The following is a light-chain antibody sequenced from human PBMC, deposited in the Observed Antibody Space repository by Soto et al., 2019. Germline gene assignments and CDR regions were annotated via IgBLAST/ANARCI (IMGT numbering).Light chain of an antibody. CDR3: ETWDGSLSAGV. CDR2: DNN. CDR1: SSNIGNNY. Sequence: QSVLTQPPSVSAAPGQKVTISCSGSSSNIGNNYVSWYQQLPGTAPKLLIYDNNKRPSGIPDRFSGSKSGTSATLGITGLQTGDEADYYCETWDGSLSAGVFGGGTKLTVL. J-gene: IGLJ3*02. V-gene: IGLV1-51*01.